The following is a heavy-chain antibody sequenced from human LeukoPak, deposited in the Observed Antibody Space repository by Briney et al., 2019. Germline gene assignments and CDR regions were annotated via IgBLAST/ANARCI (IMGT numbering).Heavy chain of an antibody. CDR3: ARDLVGATISGY. V-gene: IGHV1-18*01. Sequence: ASMQVSCQASGYNFTNYGIAWVRQAPGQGREWMGWISAYNGNTNYARKFQGRVTMTTDTSTSTAYMELRSLRSDDTAVYFCARDLVGATISGYWGQGTLVTVSS. J-gene: IGHJ4*02. CDR2: ISAYNGNT. D-gene: IGHD1-26*01. CDR1: GYNFTNYG.